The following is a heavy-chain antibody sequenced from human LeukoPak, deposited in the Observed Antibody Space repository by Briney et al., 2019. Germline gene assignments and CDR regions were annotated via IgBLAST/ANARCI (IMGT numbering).Heavy chain of an antibody. V-gene: IGHV4-39*07. J-gene: IGHJ4*02. CDR3: TRMTTGHDY. CDR2: INHSGYT. D-gene: IGHD4-17*01. CDR1: GGSISSSSYY. Sequence: SETLSLTCTVSGGSISSSSYYWGWIRQPPGKGLEWIGEINHSGYTNDSPSLKSRVTISIDTSRKQFSLNLRSVTVADTAVYYCTRMTTGHDYWGQGTLVTVSS.